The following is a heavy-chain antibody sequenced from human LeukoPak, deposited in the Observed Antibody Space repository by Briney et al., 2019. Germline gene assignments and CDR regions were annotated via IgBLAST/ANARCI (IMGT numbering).Heavy chain of an antibody. CDR3: AGGYAFDV. CDR1: GDSVSNNDGA. V-gene: IGHV6-1*01. Sequence: SQTLSLTCAISGDSVSNNDGAWNWIRQSPSRGLEWLGRTYYRSQWYNDYARSVMSRISVDPDTSKNQFSLQLRSVTPDDTAVCYCAGGYAFDVWGQGTTVIVSS. CDR2: TYYRSQWYN. J-gene: IGHJ3*01.